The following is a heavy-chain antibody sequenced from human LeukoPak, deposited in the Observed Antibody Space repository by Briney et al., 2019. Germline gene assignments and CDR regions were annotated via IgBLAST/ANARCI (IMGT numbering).Heavy chain of an antibody. V-gene: IGHV1-46*01. CDR2: INPSGGST. Sequence: GASVKVSCKASGYTFTSYYMHWVRQAPGQGLEWMGIINPSGGSTSYAQKFQGRVTMTRDMSTSTVYMELSSLRSEDTAVYYCARVIPLVGATDAFDIWGQGTMVTVSS. CDR3: ARVIPLVGATDAFDI. D-gene: IGHD1-26*01. J-gene: IGHJ3*02. CDR1: GYTFTSYY.